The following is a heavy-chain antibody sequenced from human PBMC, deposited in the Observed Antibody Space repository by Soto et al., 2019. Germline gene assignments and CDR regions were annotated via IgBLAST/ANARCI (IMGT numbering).Heavy chain of an antibody. CDR2: ISYSGST. D-gene: IGHD6-13*01. V-gene: IGHV4-31*02. J-gene: IGHJ5*02. Sequence: SETLSLTCTVSGGSISSGDYYWSWIRQHPGKGLEWIGYISYSGSTYYNPSLKSRVTVSVATSKNQFSLKLNSVTAADTAVYYCASQPDYMPAAWIFGPWGQGTQVTVS. CDR1: GGSISSGDYY. CDR3: ASQPDYMPAAWIFGP.